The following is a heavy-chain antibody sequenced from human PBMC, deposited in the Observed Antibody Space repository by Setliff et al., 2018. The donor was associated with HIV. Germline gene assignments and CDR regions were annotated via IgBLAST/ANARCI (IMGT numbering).Heavy chain of an antibody. CDR1: GFTFTNYW. V-gene: IGHV3-74*03. Sequence: GGSLRLSCVTSGFTFTNYWMFWVRQGPGRELVWVSRLHGDGTATTYADSVRGRFTASRDSAKNTLYLQVNRLRAEDTAIYYCARGGRYSFDPLEYWGQGVLVTV. J-gene: IGHJ4*02. CDR3: ARGGRYSFDPLEY. D-gene: IGHD5-18*01. CDR2: LHGDGTAT.